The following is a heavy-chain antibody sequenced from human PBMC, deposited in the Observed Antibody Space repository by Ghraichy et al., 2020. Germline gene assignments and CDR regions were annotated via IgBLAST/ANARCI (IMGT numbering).Heavy chain of an antibody. Sequence: GGSLRLSCATSGFTFNSYWMSWVRQAPGKGLEWVANIKEDGSEKYYVDSVKGRFTISRDNAKKSLYLQMNNVTDDDTAIYYCANYGTFNYWGRGTQVIVSS. V-gene: IGHV3-7*03. CDR2: IKEDGSEK. D-gene: IGHD3-10*01. CDR3: ANYGTFNY. J-gene: IGHJ4*02. CDR1: GFTFNSYW.